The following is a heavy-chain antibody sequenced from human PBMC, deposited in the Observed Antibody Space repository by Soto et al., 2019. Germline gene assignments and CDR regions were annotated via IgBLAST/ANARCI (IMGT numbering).Heavy chain of an antibody. CDR3: ARWHTGYDFWSGLRQGFDP. J-gene: IGHJ5*02. V-gene: IGHV4-59*01. CDR1: GGSISSYY. D-gene: IGHD3-3*01. CDR2: IYYSGST. Sequence: PSETLSLTCTVSGGSISSYYWSWIRQPPGKGLEWIGYIYYSGSTNYNPSLKSRVTISVDTSKNQFSLKLSPVTAADTAVYYCARWHTGYDFWSGLRQGFDPWGQGTLVTVSS.